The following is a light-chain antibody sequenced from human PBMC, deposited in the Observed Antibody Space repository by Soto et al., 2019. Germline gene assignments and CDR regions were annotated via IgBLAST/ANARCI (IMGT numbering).Light chain of an antibody. CDR2: EVN. J-gene: IGLJ2*01. CDR1: SSDIATYNY. Sequence: QSALTQPASVSGSPGQSITISCTGTSSDIATYNYVSWYQQHPGKAPKLMIYEVNNRPSGVSHRFSGSRSGNTASLTISGLQAEDEAEYYCSSYTSNNSLDFGGGTKVTVL. CDR3: SSYTSNNSLD. V-gene: IGLV2-14*01.